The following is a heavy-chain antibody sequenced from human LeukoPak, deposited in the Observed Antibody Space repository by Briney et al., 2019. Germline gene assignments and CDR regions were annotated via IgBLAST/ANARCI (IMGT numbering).Heavy chain of an antibody. D-gene: IGHD3-22*01. J-gene: IGHJ4*02. CDR2: IIPIFGTA. CDR1: GYTFTGYY. V-gene: IGHV1-69*13. Sequence: SVKVSCKASGYTFTGYYMHWVRQAPGQGLEWMGGIIPIFGTANYAQKFQGRVTITADESTSTAYMELSSLRSEDTAVYYCASRYYYDSSGYYYYWGQGTLVTVSS. CDR3: ASRYYYDSSGYYYY.